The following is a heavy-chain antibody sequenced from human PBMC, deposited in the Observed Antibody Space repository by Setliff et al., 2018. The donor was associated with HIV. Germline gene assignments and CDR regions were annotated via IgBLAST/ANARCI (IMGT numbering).Heavy chain of an antibody. CDR3: ARIAFWAAAGINYYYYMDV. CDR2: IYYSGRT. CDR1: GGSFSGYY. Sequence: SETLSLTCAAYGGSFSGYYWGWIRQPPGKGLEWIGSIYYSGRTNYNTSLKSRVTISVDTSKNQFSLKLSSVTAADTAVYYCARIAFWAAAGINYYYYMDVWGKGTTVTVSS. D-gene: IGHD6-13*01. V-gene: IGHV4-34*01. J-gene: IGHJ6*03.